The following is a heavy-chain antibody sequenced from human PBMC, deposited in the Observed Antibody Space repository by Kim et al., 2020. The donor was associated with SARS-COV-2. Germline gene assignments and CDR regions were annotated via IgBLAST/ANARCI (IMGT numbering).Heavy chain of an antibody. D-gene: IGHD3-22*01. CDR3: ARVAYDSSGYYRFDF. V-gene: IGHV1-46*01. J-gene: IGHJ4*02. CDR1: GYTFTSYY. CDR2: INPSDYST. Sequence: ASVKVSCKAFGYTFTSYYMHWVRQAPGQGLEWMGRINPSDYSTTYAQKFQGRVTMTGDTSTSTVYMELSSLRSEDTAVFYCARVAYDSSGYYRFDFWGQGTLVTVSS.